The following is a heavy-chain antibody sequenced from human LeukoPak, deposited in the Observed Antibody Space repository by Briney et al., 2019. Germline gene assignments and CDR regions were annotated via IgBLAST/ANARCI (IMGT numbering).Heavy chain of an antibody. Sequence: GGSLRLSCAASGFTFSSYAMSWVRQAPGKGLEWVSAISGSGGSTYYADSVKGRFTISRDNSKNTLYLQMNSLRAEDTAVYYCAKGVYDLWSGPGMDVWGQGTTVTVSS. CDR3: AKGVYDLWSGPGMDV. D-gene: IGHD3-3*01. CDR2: ISGSGGST. V-gene: IGHV3-23*01. J-gene: IGHJ6*02. CDR1: GFTFSSYA.